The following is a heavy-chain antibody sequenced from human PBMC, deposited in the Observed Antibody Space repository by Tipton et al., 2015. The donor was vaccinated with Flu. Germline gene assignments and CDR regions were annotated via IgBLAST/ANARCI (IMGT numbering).Heavy chain of an antibody. D-gene: IGHD6-19*01. CDR1: GFTFSRYA. CDR3: AKVIPEKVAGLDY. J-gene: IGHJ4*02. Sequence: SLRLSCAASGFTFSRYAMSWVRQAPGKGLEWVSAVSSGGGTRYFADSVKGRFTISRDNIKNTLYLQMNSLRAEDTAVYYCAKVIPEKVAGLDYWGQGTLVTVSS. V-gene: IGHV3-23*01. CDR2: VSSGGGTR.